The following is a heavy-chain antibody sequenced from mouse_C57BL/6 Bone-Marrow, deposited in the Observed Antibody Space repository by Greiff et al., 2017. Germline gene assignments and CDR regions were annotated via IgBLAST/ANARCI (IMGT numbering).Heavy chain of an antibody. J-gene: IGHJ1*03. D-gene: IGHD2-3*01. V-gene: IGHV1-19*01. CDR2: INPYNGGT. Sequence: EVQLQQSGPVLVKPGASVKMSCKASGYTFTDYYMNWVKQSHGKSLEWIGVINPYNGGTSYNQKFKGKATLTVDKSSSTAYMELNSLTSEDSAVYYCASPWLLRYFDVWGTGTTVTVSS. CDR3: ASPWLLRYFDV. CDR1: GYTFTDYY.